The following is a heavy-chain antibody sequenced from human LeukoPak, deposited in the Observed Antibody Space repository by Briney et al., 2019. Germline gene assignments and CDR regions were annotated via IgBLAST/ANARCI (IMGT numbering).Heavy chain of an antibody. Sequence: ASVKVSCKASGYTFTSYYMHWVRQAPGQGLEWMGWISAYNGNTNYAQKLQGRVTMTTDTSTSTAYMELSSLRSEDTAVYYCASGGGYDFAGLDYWGQGTLVTVSS. CDR1: GYTFTSYY. D-gene: IGHD5-12*01. J-gene: IGHJ4*02. CDR2: ISAYNGNT. CDR3: ASGGGYDFAGLDY. V-gene: IGHV1-18*04.